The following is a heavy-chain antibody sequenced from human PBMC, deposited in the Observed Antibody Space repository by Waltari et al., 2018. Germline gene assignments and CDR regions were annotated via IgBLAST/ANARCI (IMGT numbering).Heavy chain of an antibody. CDR3: ARDRSYDSSGFGDYFDY. Sequence: QVQLVESGGGVVQPGRSLRLSCAASGFTFSSYAMHWVRQAPGKGLEWVAVISYDGSNKYYADSVKGRFTSSRDNSKNTLYLQMNSLRAEDTAVYYCARDRSYDSSGFGDYFDYWGQGTLVTVSS. J-gene: IGHJ4*02. CDR2: ISYDGSNK. V-gene: IGHV3-30-3*01. CDR1: GFTFSSYA. D-gene: IGHD3-22*01.